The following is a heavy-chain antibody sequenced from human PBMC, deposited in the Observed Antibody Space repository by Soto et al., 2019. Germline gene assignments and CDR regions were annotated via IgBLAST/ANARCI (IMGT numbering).Heavy chain of an antibody. J-gene: IGHJ5*02. CDR2: ISWNSGSI. V-gene: IGHV3-9*01. Sequence: EMQLVESGGGLVQPGRSLRLSCAASGFTFDDYAMHWVRQAPGKGLEWVSGISWNSGSIGYADSVKGRFTISRDNARNSLYLQMNSLRAEDTALYYCAKELYGDYVLRFDPWGQGTLVTVSS. CDR1: GFTFDDYA. CDR3: AKELYGDYVLRFDP. D-gene: IGHD4-17*01.